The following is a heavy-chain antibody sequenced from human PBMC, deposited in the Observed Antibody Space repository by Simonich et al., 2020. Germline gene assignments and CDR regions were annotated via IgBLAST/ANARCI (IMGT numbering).Heavy chain of an antibody. CDR2: KNPNNGNT. V-gene: IGHV1-8*03. CDR1: GYTFTSYD. Sequence: QVQLVQSGAEVKKPGASVKVSCKASGYTFTSYDINWVRQATGQGRELIEWKNPNNGNTGYAQKFKGRVTITRKTSISTGYMELSSLRSEDTAVYYCARGRGGMSRGYVDYWGQGTLVTVSS. D-gene: IGHD2-15*01. CDR3: ARGRGGMSRGYVDY. J-gene: IGHJ4*02.